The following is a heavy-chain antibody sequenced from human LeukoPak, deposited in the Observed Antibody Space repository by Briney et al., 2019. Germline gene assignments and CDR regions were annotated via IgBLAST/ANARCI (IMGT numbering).Heavy chain of an antibody. J-gene: IGHJ4*02. CDR3: ARAAPYGDYVYGGFDY. D-gene: IGHD4-17*01. CDR1: GYTFTSYG. V-gene: IGHV1-18*01. Sequence: ASVKVSCKASGYTFTSYGISWVRQAPGQGLEWMGWISAYNGNTNYAQKLQGRATMTTDTSTSTAYMELRSLRSDDTAVYYCARAAPYGDYVYGGFDYWGQGTLVTVSS. CDR2: ISAYNGNT.